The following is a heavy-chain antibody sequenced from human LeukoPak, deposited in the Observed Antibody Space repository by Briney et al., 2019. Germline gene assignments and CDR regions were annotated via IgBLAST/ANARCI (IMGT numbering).Heavy chain of an antibody. D-gene: IGHD3-22*01. V-gene: IGHV4-4*07. J-gene: IGHJ3*02. CDR1: GGSISSYY. CDR2: IYTSGST. Sequence: SETLSLTCTVSGGSISSYYWSWIRQPAGKGLEWIGRIYTSGSTNYNPSLKSRVTMSVDTSKNQLSLKLSSVTAADTAVYYCARDYYDSSGYYYSGGAFDIWGQGTMVTVSS. CDR3: ARDYYDSSGYYYSGGAFDI.